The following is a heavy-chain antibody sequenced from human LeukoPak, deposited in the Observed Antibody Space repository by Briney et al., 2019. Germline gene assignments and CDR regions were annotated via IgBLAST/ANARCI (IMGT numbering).Heavy chain of an antibody. D-gene: IGHD2-21*01. Sequence: PSETLSLTCTVSGGSISGGDNYWPWIRQPPGKGLEWIGYIHYTGSTSYNPSLKSRITISPDTSRNQFSLKLSSVTAADTAVYYCARTRLARSSDYWGQGTLVTVSS. CDR1: GGSISGGDNY. CDR2: IHYTGST. V-gene: IGHV4-30-4*01. CDR3: ARTRLARSSDY. J-gene: IGHJ4*02.